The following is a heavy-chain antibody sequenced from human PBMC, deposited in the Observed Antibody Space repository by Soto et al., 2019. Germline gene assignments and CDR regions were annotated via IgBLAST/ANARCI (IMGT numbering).Heavy chain of an antibody. J-gene: IGHJ5*02. CDR2: IIPIFGTA. D-gene: IGHD3-22*01. CDR1: GGTFSSYA. Sequence: GASVKVSCKASGGTFSSYAISWVRQAPGQGLDWMGGIIPIFGTANYAQKFQGRVTITADESTTTAYMELSSLRSEDTAVYYCARPTRFYYYSSGQSAWFDPWGQGTLVTVSS. CDR3: ARPTRFYYYSSGQSAWFDP. V-gene: IGHV1-69*13.